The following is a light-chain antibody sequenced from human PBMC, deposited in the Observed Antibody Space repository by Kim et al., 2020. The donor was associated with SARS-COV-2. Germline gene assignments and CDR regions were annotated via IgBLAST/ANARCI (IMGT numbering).Light chain of an antibody. CDR1: QSISSN. V-gene: IGKV3-15*01. CDR3: QQYHNMQT. J-gene: IGKJ2*01. CDR2: GAS. Sequence: LAVAPGERATLSCTASQSISSNLGWYQQKPGQAPRLLIYGASTRATDIPVRFSGSGSGTEFTLTISSLQSEDFVVYYCQQYHNMQTFGQGTKLEI.